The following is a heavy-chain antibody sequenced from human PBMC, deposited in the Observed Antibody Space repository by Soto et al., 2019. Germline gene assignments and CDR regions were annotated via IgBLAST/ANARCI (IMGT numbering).Heavy chain of an antibody. CDR1: GYTFSSGG. CDR3: ARGSAVDWFDP. V-gene: IGHV1-18*01. Sequence: GASVKVSCKASGYTFSSGGITWVRQAPGQGLEWMGWISAYNGNTNNAQKLQGRVTMTTDTSTSTAYMELRSLRSDDTAVYYCARGSAVDWFDPWGQGTLVTVSS. J-gene: IGHJ5*02. CDR2: ISAYNGNT.